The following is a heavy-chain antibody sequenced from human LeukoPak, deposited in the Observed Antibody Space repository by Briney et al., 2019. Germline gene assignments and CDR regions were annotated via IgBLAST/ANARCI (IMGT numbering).Heavy chain of an antibody. Sequence: SETLSLTCAVSGYSISSGNHWGWIRQPPGKGLEWIGSINYRGSTYYNPSLKSRVTILVDTSKSQFSLKVASVTAADTAAYYCARRVTVMTDYFDYWGQGSLVTVSS. D-gene: IGHD4-17*01. CDR1: GYSISSGNH. CDR2: INYRGST. V-gene: IGHV4-38-2*01. J-gene: IGHJ4*02. CDR3: ARRVTVMTDYFDY.